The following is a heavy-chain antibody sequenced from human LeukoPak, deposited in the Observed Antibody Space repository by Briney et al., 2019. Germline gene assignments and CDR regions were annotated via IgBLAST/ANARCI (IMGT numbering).Heavy chain of an antibody. CDR3: ARESYSSGWYKDY. J-gene: IGHJ4*02. V-gene: IGHV4-4*07. CDR2: FYSSGSS. D-gene: IGHD6-19*01. Sequence: PSETLSLTCTVSGGSISSYYWSWIRQPAGRGLEWMGRFYSSGSSNYNPSLKSRVIMSVDTSKNQFSLNLSSLTAADTAFYYCARESYSSGWYKDYWGQGILVTVSS. CDR1: GGSISSYY.